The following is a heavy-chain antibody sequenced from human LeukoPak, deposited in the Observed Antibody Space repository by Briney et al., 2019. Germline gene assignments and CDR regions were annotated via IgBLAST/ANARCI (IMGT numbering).Heavy chain of an antibody. CDR3: ARVRGITSMAYFDY. CDR2: IYTSGNT. D-gene: IGHD5-18*01. V-gene: IGHV4-4*07. CDR1: GATISNYY. J-gene: IGHJ4*02. Sequence: PSETLSLTCTVSGATISNYYWIWIRQPPGKGLEWIGLIYTSGNTNYNPSLKSRVTMSVDTSKNQFSLKLSSVTAADTAVYYCARVRGITSMAYFDYWGQGTLVTVSS.